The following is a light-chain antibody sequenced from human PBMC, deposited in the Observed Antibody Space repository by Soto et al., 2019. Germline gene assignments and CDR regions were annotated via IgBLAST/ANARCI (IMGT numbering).Light chain of an antibody. V-gene: IGKV3-11*01. CDR3: QQRAKWPST. J-gene: IGKJ2*02. CDR2: DAY. Sequence: EVVLTQSPDTLSLSPGETATLSCRASQGVDRYVAWYQQKLGQAPRLLIYDAYTRATGVAARFTGSGSATDFSLTITSLEPEEFAVYYCQQRAKWPSTFGPGTKVE. CDR1: QGVDRY.